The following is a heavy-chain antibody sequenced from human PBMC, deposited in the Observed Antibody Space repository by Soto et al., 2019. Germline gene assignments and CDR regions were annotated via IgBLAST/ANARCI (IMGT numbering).Heavy chain of an antibody. V-gene: IGHV1-69*13. CDR2: IIPIFGTA. J-gene: IGHJ5*02. CDR3: AREYCSGGSCFDP. Sequence: SVKVSCKASGGTFSSYAISWVRQAPGQGLEWMGGIIPIFGTANYAQKFQGRVTITADESTSTAYMELSSLRSEDTAVYYCAREYCSGGSCFDPWGQGTLVTVSS. D-gene: IGHD2-15*01. CDR1: GGTFSSYA.